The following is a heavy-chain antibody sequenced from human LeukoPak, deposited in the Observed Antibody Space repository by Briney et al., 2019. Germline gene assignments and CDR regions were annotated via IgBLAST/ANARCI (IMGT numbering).Heavy chain of an antibody. Sequence: PSETLSLTCAVYGWSFSGYYWSWIRQPPGKGLEWMGEINHSGSTNYNPSLKSRATISVARSKNQFSLKLSSVNAADTAVYYCARGAYYSDSSGYLWGQGTLVTVSS. D-gene: IGHD3-22*01. CDR2: INHSGST. CDR3: ARGAYYSDSSGYL. V-gene: IGHV4-34*01. J-gene: IGHJ5*02. CDR1: GWSFSGYY.